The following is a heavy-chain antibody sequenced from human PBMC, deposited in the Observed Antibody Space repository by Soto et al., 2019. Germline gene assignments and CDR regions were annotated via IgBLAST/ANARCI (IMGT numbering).Heavy chain of an antibody. CDR3: ARARGQRYRNAFLV. V-gene: IGHV4-39*01. CDR2: IFFTETT. CDR1: GASLSSISYY. Sequence: SETLSLTCTVSGASLSSISYYWGWIRQPPGKGLEWVGSIFFTETTYYSSSLKGRATISADTSQNLISLNLKSATAADTAVYFCARARGQRYRNAFLVWGQGTMVTVSS. D-gene: IGHD3-9*01. J-gene: IGHJ3*01.